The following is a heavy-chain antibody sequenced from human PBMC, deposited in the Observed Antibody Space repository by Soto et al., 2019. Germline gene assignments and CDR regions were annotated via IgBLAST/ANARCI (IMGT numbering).Heavy chain of an antibody. CDR2: ITPIFGTA. D-gene: IGHD5-18*01. CDR3: ASQTRDPSDGARPLLRAAFDI. Sequence: GASVKVSSKAPGGTFSSYAISCVRQAPGQGLEWMGGITPIFGTANYAQKFQGRVTITADESTSTAYMELSSLRSEDTAVYYCASQTRDPSDGARPLLRAAFDIWGQGTMVTVSS. CDR1: GGTFSSYA. V-gene: IGHV1-69*13. J-gene: IGHJ3*02.